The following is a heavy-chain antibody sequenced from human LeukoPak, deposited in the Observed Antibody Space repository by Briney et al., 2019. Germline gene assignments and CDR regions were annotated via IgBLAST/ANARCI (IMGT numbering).Heavy chain of an antibody. J-gene: IGHJ4*02. CDR1: GGTFSSYA. CDR2: IIPIFGTA. CDR3: ARVLLWFGESRDYYFDY. Sequence: SVKVSCKASGGTFSSYAISWVRQAPGQGLEWMGGIIPIFGTANYAQKFQGRVTITADESTSTAYMELSSLRSEDTAVYYCARVLLWFGESRDYYFDYWGQGTLVTVS. V-gene: IGHV1-69*13. D-gene: IGHD3-10*01.